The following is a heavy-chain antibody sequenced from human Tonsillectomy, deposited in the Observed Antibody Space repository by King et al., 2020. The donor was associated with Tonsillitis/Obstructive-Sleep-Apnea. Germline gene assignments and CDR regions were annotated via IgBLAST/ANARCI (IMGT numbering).Heavy chain of an antibody. Sequence: VQLVQSGGGVVQPGRSLRLSCAASGFTFSSYGMHWVRQAPGKGLEWVAVLSYDGSKKYYADSVKGRFTISRDNSKNTLYLQMNSLRAEDTAVYYCAKDGGYSSSWYDSGMDVWGQGTTVTVSS. CDR2: LSYDGSKK. CDR3: AKDGGYSSSWYDSGMDV. J-gene: IGHJ6*02. V-gene: IGHV3-30*18. D-gene: IGHD6-13*01. CDR1: GFTFSSYG.